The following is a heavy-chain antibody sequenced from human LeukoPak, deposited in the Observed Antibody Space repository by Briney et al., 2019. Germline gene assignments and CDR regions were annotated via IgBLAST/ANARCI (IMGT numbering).Heavy chain of an antibody. CDR2: ISGSGGST. J-gene: IGHJ6*04. CDR3: APRRGFLEFPRMDV. D-gene: IGHD3-3*01. CDR1: GFTFSSYA. V-gene: IGHV3-23*01. Sequence: GGSLRLSCAASGFTFSSYAMSWVRQAPGKGLEWVSAISGSGGSTYYADSVKGRFTISRDNSKNTLYLQMNSLRAEDTAVYYCAPRRGFLEFPRMDVWGKGTTVTVSS.